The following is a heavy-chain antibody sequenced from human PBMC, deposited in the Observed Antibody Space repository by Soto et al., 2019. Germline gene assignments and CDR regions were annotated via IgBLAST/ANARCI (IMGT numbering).Heavy chain of an antibody. CDR1: GCSIIRGHYY. CDR3: ARGFGLYDSKGCYGMDV. J-gene: IGHJ6*02. CDR2: IYYSGST. D-gene: IGHD3-22*01. V-gene: IGHV4-30-4*01. Sequence: SETLSLTFTVSGCSIIRGHYYWCWIRLPLGKGLEWIGYIYYSGSTYYNPSLKSRVTISVDTSKNQFSLKLSSVTAADTAVYYCARGFGLYDSKGCYGMDVWGQGTTVTVSS.